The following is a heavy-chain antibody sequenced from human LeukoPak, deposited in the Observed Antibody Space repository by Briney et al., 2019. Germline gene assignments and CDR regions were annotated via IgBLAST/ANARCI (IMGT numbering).Heavy chain of an antibody. J-gene: IGHJ5*02. D-gene: IGHD4-17*01. Sequence: ASVKVSCKASGYTFTSYDINWVRQATGQGLEWMGWMNPNSGNTGYAQKFQGRVTMTRNTSISTAYMELSSLRSEDTAAYYCARNPTVTTRRPRTSWFDPWGQGTLVTVSS. CDR1: GYTFTSYD. CDR2: MNPNSGNT. CDR3: ARNPTVTTRRPRTSWFDP. V-gene: IGHV1-8*01.